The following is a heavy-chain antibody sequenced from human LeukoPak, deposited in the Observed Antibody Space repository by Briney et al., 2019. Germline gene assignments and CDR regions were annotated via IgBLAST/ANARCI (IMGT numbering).Heavy chain of an antibody. D-gene: IGHD5-18*01. CDR3: AKGAGGFSYYNWFDP. J-gene: IGHJ5*02. Sequence: SETLSLTCTVSGGSISSSPYYWGWIRHPPGKALEWIGSIYYSGTTHYNPSLESRVTISVDTSKNQFSLKLASVTAANTAIYYCAKGAGGFSYYNWFDPWGQGTLVTVSS. CDR2: IYYSGTT. CDR1: GGSISSSPYY. V-gene: IGHV4-39*07.